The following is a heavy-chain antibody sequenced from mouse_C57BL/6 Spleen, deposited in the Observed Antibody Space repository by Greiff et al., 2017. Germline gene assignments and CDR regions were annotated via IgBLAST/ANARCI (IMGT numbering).Heavy chain of an antibody. V-gene: IGHV1-15*01. J-gene: IGHJ2*01. CDR3: TRYSVGFDY. CDR1: GYTFTDYE. Sequence: QVQLKQSGAELVRPGASVTLSCKASGYTFTDYEMHWVKQTPVHGLEWIGAIDPETGGTAYNQKFKGKAILTADKSSSTAYMELRSLTSEDSAVXYCTRYSVGFDYWGQGTTLTVAS. CDR2: IDPETGGT.